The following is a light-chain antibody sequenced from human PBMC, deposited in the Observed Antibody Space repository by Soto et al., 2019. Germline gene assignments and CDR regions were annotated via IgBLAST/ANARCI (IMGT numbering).Light chain of an antibody. V-gene: IGKV1-5*01. Sequence: DIQMTQSPSSLSASVGDRVTITCRASLPISNYLAWYQQKPGKAPKLLIYDASSLESGVPSRFSGSGSGTEFTLTISSLQPDDFATYYCQHYKMYSPWTFGQGTKVDI. CDR2: DAS. J-gene: IGKJ1*01. CDR1: LPISNY. CDR3: QHYKMYSPWT.